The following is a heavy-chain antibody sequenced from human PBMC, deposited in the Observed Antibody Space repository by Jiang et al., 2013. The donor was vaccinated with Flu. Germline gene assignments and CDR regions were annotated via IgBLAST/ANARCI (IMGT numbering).Heavy chain of an antibody. D-gene: IGHD6-6*01. CDR3: ARDPQYSTSSDIDY. J-gene: IGHJ4*02. V-gene: IGHV7-4-1*02. CDR1: GYTFNKYA. Sequence: QSGSELKKPGASVKVSCKSSGYTFNKYAINWLRQAPGQGLEWMGWINTNTGNPTYAQGFTGRFVLSLDTSVSTAYLQISSLEAEDTAVYYCARDPQYSTSSDIDYWGQGTLVTVSS. CDR2: INTNTGNP.